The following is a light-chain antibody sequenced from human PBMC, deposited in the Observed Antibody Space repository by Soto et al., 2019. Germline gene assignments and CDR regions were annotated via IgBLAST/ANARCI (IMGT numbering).Light chain of an antibody. CDR3: QQYDHLPPT. CDR1: HDISFY. CDR2: GAS. Sequence: DIQMTQSPSSLSASVGDRGTITCQASHDISFYLNWYQQKSGKAPKLLIYGASNLETGVPSRFSATGSGTHFTFTITSLQPEDFATYYCQQYDHLPPTVGQGTRLDFK. J-gene: IGKJ5*01. V-gene: IGKV1-33*01.